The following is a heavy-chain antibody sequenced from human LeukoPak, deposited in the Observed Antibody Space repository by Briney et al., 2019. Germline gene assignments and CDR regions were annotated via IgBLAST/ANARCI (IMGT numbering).Heavy chain of an antibody. V-gene: IGHV1-69*05. CDR1: GGTFSSYA. Sequence: SVKVSCKASGGTFSSYAISWVRQAPGQGLEWMGGIIPIFGTVNYAQKFQGRVTITTDESTSTAYMELSSLRSEDTAVYYCARDHGGLTPGSYYYYMDVWGKGTTVTVSS. D-gene: IGHD3-16*01. CDR3: ARDHGGLTPGSYYYYMDV. J-gene: IGHJ6*03. CDR2: IIPIFGTV.